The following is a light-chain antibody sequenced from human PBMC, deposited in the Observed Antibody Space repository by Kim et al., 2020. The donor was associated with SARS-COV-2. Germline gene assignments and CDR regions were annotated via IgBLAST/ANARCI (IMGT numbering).Light chain of an antibody. CDR1: QAISNY. J-gene: IGKJ1*01. CDR3: QKYNSVPT. CDR2: SAP. V-gene: IGKV1-27*01. Sequence: SASVGDRVTITCRASQAISNYVAWYQQRPGKVPQLLIPSAPTLQSGVPSRFSGSGSGTEFTLTINGLQVEDVATYYCQKYNSVPTFGPGTKVEIK.